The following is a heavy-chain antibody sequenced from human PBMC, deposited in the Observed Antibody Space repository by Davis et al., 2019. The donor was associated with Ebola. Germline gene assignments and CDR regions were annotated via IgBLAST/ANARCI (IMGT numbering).Heavy chain of an antibody. CDR1: GGSFSAYY. V-gene: IGHV4-34*01. Sequence: AGSLTLSCAVYGGSFSAYYWTWIRQPPGKGLEWIGEIDHSGSTNYNPSLKSRVAISVDTSKNQFSLNLNSLTAADTAVYYCARSVSGGRASDYWGHGTLVTVSS. J-gene: IGHJ4*01. CDR2: IDHSGST. D-gene: IGHD2-15*01. CDR3: ARSVSGGRASDY.